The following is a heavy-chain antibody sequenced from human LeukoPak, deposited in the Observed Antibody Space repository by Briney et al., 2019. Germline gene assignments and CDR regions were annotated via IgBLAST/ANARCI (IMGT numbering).Heavy chain of an antibody. CDR3: ARDGRYFVRGGMDV. V-gene: IGHV4-31*03. D-gene: IGHD3-9*01. CDR1: GGSVSRGGYY. J-gene: IGHJ6*02. CDR2: IYYSGST. Sequence: SETLSLTCTVSGGSVSRGGYYWNWIRQHPGKGLEWIGYIYYSGSTYYNPSLKSRVTISVDTSKNQFSLKLSSVTAADTAVYYCARDGRYFVRGGMDVWGQGTTVTVSS.